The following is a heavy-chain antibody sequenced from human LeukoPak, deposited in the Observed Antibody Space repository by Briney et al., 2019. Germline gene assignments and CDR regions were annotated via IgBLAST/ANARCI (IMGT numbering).Heavy chain of an antibody. CDR2: TYPGDSDT. V-gene: IGHV5-51*01. Sequence: GESLKISCKGSGYSFTSYWIGWVRQMPGKGLEWMGITYPGDSDTTYSPSFQGQVTISVDNSINTAYLQWSSLKASDTAMYYCARGEGVCSGGSCYQSDFWGQGTLVTVSS. J-gene: IGHJ4*02. D-gene: IGHD2-15*01. CDR3: ARGEGVCSGGSCYQSDF. CDR1: GYSFTSYW.